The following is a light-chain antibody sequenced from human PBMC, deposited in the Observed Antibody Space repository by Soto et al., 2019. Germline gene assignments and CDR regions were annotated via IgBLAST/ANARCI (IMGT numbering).Light chain of an antibody. CDR3: QQFGGSPPAFT. CDR1: QSVSSWY. Sequence: ESVLTQSPGTLSLSTGERATLSCKTSQSVSSWYLTWYQQKPGQAPRLLIYGASIRATGIPDRFSGSGSGTDFTLTISRLEPEDSAVYYCQQFGGSPPAFTFGQGTKLEI. J-gene: IGKJ2*01. V-gene: IGKV3-20*01. CDR2: GAS.